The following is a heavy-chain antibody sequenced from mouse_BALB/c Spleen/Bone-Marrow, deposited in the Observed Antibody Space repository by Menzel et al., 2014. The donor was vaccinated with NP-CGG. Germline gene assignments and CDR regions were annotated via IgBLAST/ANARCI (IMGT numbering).Heavy chain of an antibody. CDR1: GYTFTSYW. Sequence: QVQLQQPGAELVKPGASVKLSCKASGYTFTSYWMHWVKQRPGQGLEWIGEINPSNGRTNYNEKFKSKATLTVDKSSSTAYMQLSSLTSEDSAVYYCARGYFAYRGQGTLVTVSA. CDR3: ARGYFAY. J-gene: IGHJ3*01. CDR2: INPSNGRT. D-gene: IGHD2-14*01. V-gene: IGHV1S81*02.